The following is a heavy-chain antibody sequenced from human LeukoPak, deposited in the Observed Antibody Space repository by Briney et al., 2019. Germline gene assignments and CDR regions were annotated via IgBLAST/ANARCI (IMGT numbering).Heavy chain of an antibody. CDR2: INPNSGGT. V-gene: IGHV1-2*02. Sequence: GASVKVSCKVSGYTLTELSMHWVRQAPGQGLEWMGWINPNSGGTNYAQKFQGRVTMTRDTSISTAYMELSRLRSDDTAVYYCARGRTWIQLWLTSDYWGQGTLVTVSS. CDR1: GYTLTELS. CDR3: ARGRTWIQLWLTSDY. D-gene: IGHD5-18*01. J-gene: IGHJ4*02.